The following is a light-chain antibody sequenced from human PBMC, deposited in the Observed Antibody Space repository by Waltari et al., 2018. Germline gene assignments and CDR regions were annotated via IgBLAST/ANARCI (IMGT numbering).Light chain of an antibody. CDR1: QSVRHN. V-gene: IGKV3D-15*01. CDR3: QQDNKWPPT. CDR2: AAS. Sequence: EIVITQSPASLSVSPGERATLPCRASQSVRHNLAWYQQKPGQAPRLLIYAASTRATGVPDRFSGSGSGTDFTLTISSLQSEDFAVYYCQQDNKWPPTFGQGTKVEIK. J-gene: IGKJ1*01.